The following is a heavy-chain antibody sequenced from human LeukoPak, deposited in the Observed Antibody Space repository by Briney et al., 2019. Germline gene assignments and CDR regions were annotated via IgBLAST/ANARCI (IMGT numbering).Heavy chain of an antibody. J-gene: IGHJ4*02. CDR3: ARRGNYYDSSGYWRPFDY. CDR1: GGSVSGYY. CDR2: VYYSGST. D-gene: IGHD3-22*01. V-gene: IGHV4-59*02. Sequence: SETLSLTCVVSGGSVSGYYWGWIRQPPGRGLEWIGYVYYSGSTNYNPSFKSRITISVDTSRNQFSLQLSSVTAADTAVYYCARRGNYYDSSGYWRPFDYWGQGTLVTVSS.